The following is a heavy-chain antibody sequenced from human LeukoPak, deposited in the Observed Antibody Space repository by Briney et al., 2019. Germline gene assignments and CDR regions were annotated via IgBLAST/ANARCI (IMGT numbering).Heavy chain of an antibody. D-gene: IGHD3-10*01. J-gene: IGHJ1*01. V-gene: IGHV4-61*02. CDR1: GGSISSGSYY. CDR2: IYTSGST. CDR3: ALWGTMVXGVXGYFQH. Sequence: SSQTLSLTCTVSGGSISSGSYYWSWIRQPAGKGLEWIGRIYTSGSTNYNPSLKSRVTISVDTPKNQFSLKLSSVTAADTAVYXCALWGTMVXGVXGYFQHWGRAPWSPSPQ.